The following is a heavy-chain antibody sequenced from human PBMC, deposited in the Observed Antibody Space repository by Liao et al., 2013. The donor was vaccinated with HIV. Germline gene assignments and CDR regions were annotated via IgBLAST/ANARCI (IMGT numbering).Heavy chain of an antibody. CDR1: GGSISSGDYY. J-gene: IGHJ3*02. CDR3: ARDSSSRRYGVRAFDM. Sequence: QVQLQESGPGLVKPSQTLSLTCTVSGGSISSGDYYWNWIRQPPGKGLEWIGYISYSGSTYFNPSLKSRVIISVDTSKNQFSLKLSSVTAANTAVYYCARDSSSRRYGVRAFDMWGQGTMVTVSS. V-gene: IGHV4-30-4*08. D-gene: IGHD2-2*01. CDR2: ISYSGST.